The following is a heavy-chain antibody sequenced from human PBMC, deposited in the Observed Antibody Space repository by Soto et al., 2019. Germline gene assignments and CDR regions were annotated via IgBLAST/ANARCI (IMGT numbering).Heavy chain of an antibody. J-gene: IGHJ6*02. V-gene: IGHV4-34*01. CDR3: ARGPRIAARPRVRRRDYYYAMDV. CDR2: INHSGST. D-gene: IGHD6-6*01. CDR1: GGSFSGYY. Sequence: QVQLQQWGAGLLKPSETLSLTCAVYGGSFSGYYWSWIRQPPGEGLEWIGEINHSGSTNYNPSLKSRVTISVDTSKNQFSLKLSSVTAADTAVYYCARGPRIAARPRVRRRDYYYAMDVWGQGTTVTVSS.